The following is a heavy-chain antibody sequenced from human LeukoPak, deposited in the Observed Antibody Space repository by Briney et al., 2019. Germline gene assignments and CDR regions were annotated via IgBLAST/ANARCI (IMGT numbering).Heavy chain of an antibody. CDR2: SSGSGGST. Sequence: GGSLRLSCAASGFTFSSYAMSWVRQAPGKGLEWVSASSGSGGSTYYADSVKGRFTISRDNSKNTLYLQMNSLRAEDTAVYYCAKDDSTFSSGWCVKPFDYWGQGTLVTVSS. V-gene: IGHV3-23*01. CDR1: GFTFSSYA. J-gene: IGHJ4*02. D-gene: IGHD6-19*01. CDR3: AKDDSTFSSGWCVKPFDY.